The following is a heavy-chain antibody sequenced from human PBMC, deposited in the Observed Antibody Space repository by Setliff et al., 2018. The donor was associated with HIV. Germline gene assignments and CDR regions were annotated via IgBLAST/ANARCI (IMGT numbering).Heavy chain of an antibody. J-gene: IGHJ6*02. CDR2: ISSGSSYI. V-gene: IGHV3-21*01. CDR3: VRVRRDYYYGMDV. CDR1: GFRFRSYW. Sequence: GGSLRLSCAASGFRFRSYWMSWVRQAPGKGLEWVSSISSGSSYIYYADSVKGRFTISRDNAKNSLYLQMNSLRAEDTAVYYCVRVRRDYYYGMDVWGQGTTVTVSS.